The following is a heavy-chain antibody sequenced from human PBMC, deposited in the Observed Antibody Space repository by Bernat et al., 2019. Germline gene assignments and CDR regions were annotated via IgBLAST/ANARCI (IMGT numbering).Heavy chain of an antibody. J-gene: IGHJ4*02. V-gene: IGHV3-66*01. CDR1: GFTVSNNY. Sequence: EVQLVESGGGLVQPGGSLRLSCAASGFTVSNNYMSWVRQAPGKGLEWVSFIYSVGTTYYADSVKGRFTMSRDNSKKTLYLQMNSLRAEDTAVDYCARVPGFCWSQGTLVTVSS. CDR2: IYSVGTT. CDR3: ARVPGFC. D-gene: IGHD3-10*01.